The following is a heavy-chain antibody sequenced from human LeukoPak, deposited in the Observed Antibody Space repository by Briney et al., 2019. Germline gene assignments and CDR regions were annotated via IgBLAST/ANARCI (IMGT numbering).Heavy chain of an antibody. CDR2: FDPEDGET. V-gene: IGHV1-24*01. D-gene: IGHD2-8*01. CDR1: GYTLTELS. J-gene: IGHJ4*02. Sequence: ASVKVSCKVSGYTLTELSMRWVRQAPGKGLEWMGGFDPEDGETIYAQKFQGRVTMTEDTSTDTAYMELSSLRSEDTAVYYCATSVVLTPPFDYWGQGTLVTVSS. CDR3: ATSVVLTPPFDY.